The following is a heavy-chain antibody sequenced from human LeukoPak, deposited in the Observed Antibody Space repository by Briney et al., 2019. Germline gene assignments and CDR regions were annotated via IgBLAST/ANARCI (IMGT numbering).Heavy chain of an antibody. J-gene: IGHJ4*02. CDR3: AREAADFGEFIYYFDY. CDR2: IYYSGST. D-gene: IGHD3-10*01. V-gene: IGHV4-61*01. Sequence: ETSETLSLTCTVSGGSVSSGSYYWSWIRQPPGKGLEWIGYIYYSGSTNYNPSLKSRVTISVDTSKNQFSLKLSSVTAADTAVYYCAREAADFGEFIYYFDYWGQGTLVTVSS. CDR1: GGSVSSGSYY.